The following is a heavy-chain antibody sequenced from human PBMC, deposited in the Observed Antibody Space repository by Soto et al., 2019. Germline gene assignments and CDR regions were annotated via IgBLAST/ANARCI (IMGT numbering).Heavy chain of an antibody. CDR3: AKDKRRWNYVGIFDY. CDR2: ISGSGGST. CDR1: GFTFSSYA. D-gene: IGHD1-7*01. V-gene: IGHV3-23*01. Sequence: GGSLRLSCAASGFTFSSYAMSWVRQAPGKGLEWVSAISGSGGSTYYADSVKGRFTISTDNSKNTRYLQMNSLRAEDTAVYYCAKDKRRWNYVGIFDYWGQGTLVTVSS. J-gene: IGHJ4*02.